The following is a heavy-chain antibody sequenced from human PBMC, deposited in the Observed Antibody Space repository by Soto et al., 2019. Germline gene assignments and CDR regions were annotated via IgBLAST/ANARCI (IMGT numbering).Heavy chain of an antibody. CDR3: EALGVNFDL. CDR2: IGVGSGNR. D-gene: IGHD2-8*01. CDR1: GFTFTSSA. J-gene: IGHJ4*02. Sequence: SVNVSCKAAGFTFTSSAVQWVRQARGQRLEWIGWIGVGSGNRHYAQKFQERVTITRDMSTNTAYMELSSLRSEDTAVDYCEALGVNFDLWGQGTLVTVS. V-gene: IGHV1-58*01.